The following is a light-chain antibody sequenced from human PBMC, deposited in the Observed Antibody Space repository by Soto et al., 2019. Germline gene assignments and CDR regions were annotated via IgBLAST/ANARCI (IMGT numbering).Light chain of an antibody. V-gene: IGKV1-5*03. CDR3: QHYSSYSGA. Sequence: DTQLTPYHPTLCGSRGERLTIXGRTRHTISSWLAWYQQKPGKAPKLLIYRASTLKSGIPSRFSGSGSGTEFTLTISSLDPDDFATYYCQHYSSYSGAFGQGTKV. J-gene: IGKJ1*01. CDR2: RAS. CDR1: HTISSW.